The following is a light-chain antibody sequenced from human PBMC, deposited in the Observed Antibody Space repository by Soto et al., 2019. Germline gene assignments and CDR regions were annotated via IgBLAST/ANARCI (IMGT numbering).Light chain of an antibody. CDR1: SSDIGTYKF. CDR3: SSYTSSSSLYV. CDR2: EVS. J-gene: IGLJ1*01. V-gene: IGLV2-14*01. Sequence: QSVLTQPASVSGSPEQSISISCTGTSSDIGTYKFVSWYQHHPGKAPKLIIYEVSNRPSGVSHRFSGSKSGNTASLTISGLQPDDEADYYCSSYTSSSSLYVFGTGTKVTVL.